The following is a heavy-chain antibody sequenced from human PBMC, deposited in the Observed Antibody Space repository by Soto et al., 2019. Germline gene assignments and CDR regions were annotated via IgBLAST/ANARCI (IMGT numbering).Heavy chain of an antibody. CDR3: ATRAGSGWYPDY. D-gene: IGHD6-19*01. Sequence: EVQLLESAGGLVQPGGSLSLSCAASGFTFSSYAMRWVRQAPGKGLEWVSAISGSGGNTYYADSVKGRFTISRDNSKNTLFLQLNSLRAEDTAVYYCATRAGSGWYPDYWGQGTLVTVSS. V-gene: IGHV3-23*01. CDR1: GFTFSSYA. J-gene: IGHJ4*02. CDR2: ISGSGGNT.